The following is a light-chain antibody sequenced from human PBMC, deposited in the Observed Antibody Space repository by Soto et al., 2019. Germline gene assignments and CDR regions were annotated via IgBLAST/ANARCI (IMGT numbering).Light chain of an antibody. CDR3: QHFNNWPPELT. Sequence: ELVMTQSPATLSVSSGERATLSCRASQRITNNLAWYQQRPGQAPRLLIYGASTRATGVPARFSGSGSGTEFTLTISSQQSEDFATYYCQHFNNWPPELTFGGGTKVEIK. J-gene: IGKJ4*01. V-gene: IGKV3-15*01. CDR2: GAS. CDR1: QRITNN.